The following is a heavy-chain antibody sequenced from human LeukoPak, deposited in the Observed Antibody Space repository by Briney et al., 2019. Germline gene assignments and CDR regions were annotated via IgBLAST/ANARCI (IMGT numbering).Heavy chain of an antibody. J-gene: IGHJ5*02. Sequence: GGSLRLSCAASGFTFSSYWMSWVRQAPGKGLEWVANIKQDGSEKYNVDSVKGRFTTSRDNAKNSLYLQMNSLSAEDTAVYYCAISHSSSRSNWFDPWGQGTLVTVSS. V-gene: IGHV3-7*01. CDR3: AISHSSSRSNWFDP. D-gene: IGHD6-6*01. CDR1: GFTFSSYW. CDR2: IKQDGSEK.